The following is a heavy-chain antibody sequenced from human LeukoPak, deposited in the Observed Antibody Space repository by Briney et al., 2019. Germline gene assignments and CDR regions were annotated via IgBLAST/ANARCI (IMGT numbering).Heavy chain of an antibody. CDR2: INTNTGNP. CDR1: GYTFTSYG. CDR3: ARTSPPTAIDY. D-gene: IGHD2-2*02. J-gene: IGHJ4*02. Sequence: ASVKVSCKASGYTFTSYGISWVRQAPGQGLEWMGWINTNTGNPTYAQGFTGRFVFSLDTSVSTAYLQISTLKAEDTAVYYCARTSPPTAIDYWGQGTLVTVSS. V-gene: IGHV7-4-1*02.